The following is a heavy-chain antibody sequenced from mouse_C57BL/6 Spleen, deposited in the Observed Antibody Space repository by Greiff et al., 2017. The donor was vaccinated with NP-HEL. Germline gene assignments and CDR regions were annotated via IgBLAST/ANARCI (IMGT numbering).Heavy chain of an antibody. J-gene: IGHJ4*01. CDR1: GYTFTDYN. V-gene: IGHV1-22*01. CDR2: INPNNGGT. Sequence: VHVKQSGPELVKPGASVKMSCKASGYTFTDYNMHWVKQSHGKSLEWIGYINPNNGGTSYNQKFKGKATLTVNKSSSTAYMELRSLTSEDSAVYYCAFYYYGSPMDYWGQGTSVTVSS. D-gene: IGHD1-1*01. CDR3: AFYYYGSPMDY.